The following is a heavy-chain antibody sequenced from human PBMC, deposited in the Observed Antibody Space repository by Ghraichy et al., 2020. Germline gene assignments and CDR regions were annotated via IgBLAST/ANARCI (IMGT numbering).Heavy chain of an antibody. CDR1: GFTFDDYA. V-gene: IGHV3-9*01. D-gene: IGHD2-2*01. CDR2: ISWNSGSI. CDR3: AKASEGLYCSSTSCYSHSYNWFDP. J-gene: IGHJ5*02. Sequence: SCAASGFTFDDYAMHWVRQAPGKGLEWVSGISWNSGSIGYADSVKGRFTISRDNAKNSLYLQMNSLRAEDTALYYCAKASEGLYCSSTSCYSHSYNWFDPWGQGTLVTVSS.